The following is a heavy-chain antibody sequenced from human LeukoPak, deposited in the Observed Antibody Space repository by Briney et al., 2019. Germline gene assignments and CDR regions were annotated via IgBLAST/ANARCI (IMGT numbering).Heavy chain of an antibody. D-gene: IGHD2-21*02. CDR3: AKDFVVVPGNVNYFDY. J-gene: IGHJ4*02. CDR1: GFTFSSYA. V-gene: IGHV3-23*01. Sequence: KSGGSLRLSCAASGFTFSSYAMTWVRQAPGKGLEWVSAISGSGDNTYYADSVKGRFTVSRDNSKNTLYVQMKSLRAEDTAVYYCAKDFVVVPGNVNYFDYWGQGTLVTVSS. CDR2: ISGSGDNT.